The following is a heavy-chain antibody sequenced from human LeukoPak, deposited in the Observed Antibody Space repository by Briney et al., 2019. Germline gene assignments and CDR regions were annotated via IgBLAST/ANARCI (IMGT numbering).Heavy chain of an antibody. J-gene: IGHJ4*02. D-gene: IGHD1-1*01. CDR3: ARYDNGKDYFDY. CDR2: MYSGGGT. Sequence: HPGGSLRLSCAASGFSVTRNYVSWVRQAPGKGLEWVTLMYSGGGTSYADPVKGRFTISRDTSKNTLYLQMSSLRAEDTALYYCARYDNGKDYFDYWGQGTLVTVSS. CDR1: GFSVTRNY. V-gene: IGHV3-53*01.